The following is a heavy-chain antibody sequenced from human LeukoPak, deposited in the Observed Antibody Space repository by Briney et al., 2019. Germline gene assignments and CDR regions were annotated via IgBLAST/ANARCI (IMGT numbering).Heavy chain of an antibody. CDR2: IIPMFGIA. J-gene: IGHJ6*02. CDR1: GGTFSSYA. Sequence: ASVTVSCKASGGTFSSYAISWVRQAPGEGLEWMGRIIPMFGIANYAQKFQGRVTIPADKSTSTAYMQLSSLRSEDTAVYYCATQVGYCSSTSCLYYYGMDVWGQGTTVTVSS. CDR3: ATQVGYCSSTSCLYYYGMDV. V-gene: IGHV1-69*04. D-gene: IGHD2-2*01.